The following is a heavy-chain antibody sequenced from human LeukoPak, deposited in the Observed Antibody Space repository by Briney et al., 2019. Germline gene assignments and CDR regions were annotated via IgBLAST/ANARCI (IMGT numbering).Heavy chain of an antibody. J-gene: IGHJ4*02. D-gene: IGHD2-15*01. V-gene: IGHV1-18*01. CDR3: ASFYCSGGSCYGYYFDY. CDR2: ISAYNGNT. Sequence: GASVKVSCKASGYTFTSYGISWVRQAPGQGLEWMGWISAYNGNTNYAQKLQGRVTMTTDTSTSTAYMELRSLRSDDTAVYYRASFYCSGGSCYGYYFDYWGQGTLVTVSS. CDR1: GYTFTSYG.